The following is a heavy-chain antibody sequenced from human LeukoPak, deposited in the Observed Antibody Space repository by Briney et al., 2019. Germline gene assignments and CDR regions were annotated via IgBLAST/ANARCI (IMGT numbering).Heavy chain of an antibody. V-gene: IGHV3-74*01. D-gene: IGHD3-10*01. CDR2: VAADGSST. CDR1: GFTLTDFW. J-gene: IGHJ3*02. Sequence: GGSLRLFCKASGFTLTDFWMHWVRQAPGKGLVWVSRVAADGSSTYYADYVRGRFTVSRDNARNSLYLKMTSLRAEDTAICYCARDTGIREAFDIWGRGTMVTVSS. CDR3: ARDTGIREAFDI.